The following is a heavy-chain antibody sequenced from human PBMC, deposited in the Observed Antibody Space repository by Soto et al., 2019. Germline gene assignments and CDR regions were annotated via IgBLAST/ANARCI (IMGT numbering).Heavy chain of an antibody. V-gene: IGHV3-23*01. CDR1: GFTFSSSA. Sequence: GGSLRLSCAASGFTFSSSAMSWVRQAPGKGLEWVSAISGSGGSTYYADSVKGRFTISRDNSKNTLYLQMNSLRAEDTAVYYCAKHPTYYYDSSGASFDYWGQGTLVTVSS. CDR2: ISGSGGST. D-gene: IGHD3-22*01. J-gene: IGHJ4*02. CDR3: AKHPTYYYDSSGASFDY.